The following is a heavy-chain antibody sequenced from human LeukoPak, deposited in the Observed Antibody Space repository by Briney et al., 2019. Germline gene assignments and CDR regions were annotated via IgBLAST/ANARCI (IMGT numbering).Heavy chain of an antibody. D-gene: IGHD6-13*01. CDR2: ISGGST. V-gene: IGHV3-38-3*01. J-gene: IGHJ4*02. CDR3: ARGGAAAGFDY. CDR1: GFTVSSNE. Sequence: GGSLRLSCAASGFTVSSNEMSWVRQAPGKGLEWVSSISGGSTYYADSRKGRFTISRDNSKNTLHLQMNSLRAEDTAVYYCARGGAAAGFDYWGQGTLATVSS.